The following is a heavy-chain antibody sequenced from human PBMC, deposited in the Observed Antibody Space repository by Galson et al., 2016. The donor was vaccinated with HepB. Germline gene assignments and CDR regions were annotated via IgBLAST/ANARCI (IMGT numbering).Heavy chain of an antibody. J-gene: IGHJ6*03. CDR2: IFHSGTT. Sequence: SETLSLTCSVSGFSISSGYHWGWIRQPPGRGLEWIGSIFHSGTTYYNPSLKSRVTISVDTSKNQFSLKLSSVTAADTAVYYCARGDNPDYGDYASAYYYMDVWGKGTTVTVSS. D-gene: IGHD4-17*01. V-gene: IGHV4-38-2*02. CDR1: GFSISSGYH. CDR3: ARGDNPDYGDYASAYYYMDV.